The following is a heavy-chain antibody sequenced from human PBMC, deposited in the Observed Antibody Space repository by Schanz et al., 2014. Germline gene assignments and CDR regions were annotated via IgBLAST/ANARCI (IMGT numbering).Heavy chain of an antibody. D-gene: IGHD3-22*01. CDR1: GYSFISHA. CDR3: ARSNYYDNSDYYNSFDS. Sequence: QVQLVQSGAEVKKPGASVKVSCKASGYSFISHAIHWVRQAPGQRLEWMGWINAANGNTRYSQKFQGRVTITRDTSASTAYMELSSLRSEDTAVYYCARSNYYDNSDYYNSFDSWGQGTLVTVSS. CDR2: INAANGNT. V-gene: IGHV1-3*01. J-gene: IGHJ4*02.